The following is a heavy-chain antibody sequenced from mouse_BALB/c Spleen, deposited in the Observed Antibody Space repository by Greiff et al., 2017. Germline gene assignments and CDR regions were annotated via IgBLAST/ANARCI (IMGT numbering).Heavy chain of an antibody. Sequence: EVQVVESGGGLVQPGGSLRLSCATSGFTFTDYYMRWVRQPPGKALEWLGFIRNKANGYTTEYSASVKGRFTISRDNSQSILYLQMNTLRAEDSATYYCARDHYYGSSYGDYAMDYWGQGTSVTVSS. D-gene: IGHD1-1*01. J-gene: IGHJ4*01. CDR2: IRNKANGYTT. V-gene: IGHV7-3*02. CDR3: ARDHYYGSSYGDYAMDY. CDR1: GFTFTDYY.